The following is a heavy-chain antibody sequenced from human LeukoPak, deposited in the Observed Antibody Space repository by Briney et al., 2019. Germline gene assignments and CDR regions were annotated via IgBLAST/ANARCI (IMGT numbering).Heavy chain of an antibody. CDR2: ITGSGATT. CDR3: AKSDRFRVHCSSTSCYGWYFDL. V-gene: IGHV3-23*01. CDR1: GFTFSTFG. J-gene: IGHJ2*01. D-gene: IGHD2-2*01. Sequence: GGSLRLSCAASGFTFSTFGMSWVRRAPGKGPEWVSGITGSGATTYYADSVKGRFTISRDNSKNTLYLQMNSLRVEDTAVYYCAKSDRFRVHCSSTSCYGWYFDLWGRGTLSLSPQ.